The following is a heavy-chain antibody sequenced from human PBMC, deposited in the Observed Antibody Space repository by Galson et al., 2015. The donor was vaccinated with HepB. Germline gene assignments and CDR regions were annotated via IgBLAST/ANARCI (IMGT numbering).Heavy chain of an antibody. J-gene: IGHJ4*02. CDR1: GFTFSNYA. D-gene: IGHD6-19*01. CDR2: ISGSGDKK. CDR3: AREMYSSGFFDY. V-gene: IGHV3-23*01. Sequence: SLRLSCAASGFTFSNYAMSWVRQAPGKGLEWVSAISGSGDKKYYPDSVKGRFTISRDNSKNTLYLQMNSLRAEDTAVYYCAREMYSSGFFDYWGQGILVTVSS.